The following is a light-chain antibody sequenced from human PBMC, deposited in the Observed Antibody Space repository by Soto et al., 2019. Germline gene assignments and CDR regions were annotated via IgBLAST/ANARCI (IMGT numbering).Light chain of an antibody. Sequence: DIQMTQSPSSLSASVGDRVTITCQASQDIRNYLHWYQQKPGKAPNLLIYDASNLSAGVPSRFSGSGSGTEFTFTISSMQPEDFAIYYGQQYDHLPPLSFGGGTKVEIK. CDR1: QDIRNY. V-gene: IGKV1-33*01. CDR3: QQYDHLPPLS. J-gene: IGKJ4*01. CDR2: DAS.